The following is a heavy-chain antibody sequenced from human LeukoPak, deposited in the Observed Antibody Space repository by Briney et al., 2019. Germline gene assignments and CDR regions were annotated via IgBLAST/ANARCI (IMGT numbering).Heavy chain of an antibody. J-gene: IGHJ5*02. CDR1: GGTFSSYA. D-gene: IGHD4-17*01. CDR3: AREAATTVTMSFWFDP. Sequence: SVKVSCKASGGTFSSYAINWLRQAPGQGLEWMGGIIPIFGTANYAQKFQGRVTITTDESTSTAYMELSSLRSEDTAMYYCAREAATTVTMSFWFDPWGQGTLVTVSS. V-gene: IGHV1-69*05. CDR2: IIPIFGTA.